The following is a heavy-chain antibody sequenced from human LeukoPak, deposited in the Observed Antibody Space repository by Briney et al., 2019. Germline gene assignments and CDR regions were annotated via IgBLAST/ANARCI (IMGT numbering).Heavy chain of an antibody. J-gene: IGHJ4*02. D-gene: IGHD3-22*01. Sequence: PGGSLRLSCAASGFTFSSYAMSWVRQAPGKGLEWVSAIGGSGGSTYYADSVKGRFTISRDNSKNTLYLQMNSLRAEDTAVYYCAKDPYNDSSGYYYVSWGQGTLVTVSS. V-gene: IGHV3-23*01. CDR1: GFTFSSYA. CDR2: IGGSGGST. CDR3: AKDPYNDSSGYYYVS.